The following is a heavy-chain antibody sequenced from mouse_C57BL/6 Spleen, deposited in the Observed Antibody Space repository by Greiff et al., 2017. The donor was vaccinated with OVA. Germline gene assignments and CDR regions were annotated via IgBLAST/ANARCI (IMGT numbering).Heavy chain of an antibody. CDR3: ARYRRDGYLYWYFDV. J-gene: IGHJ1*03. CDR2: ISYSGST. D-gene: IGHD2-3*01. Sequence: EVKLVESGPGLAKPSQTLPLTCSVTGYSITSDYWNWIRKFPGNKLEYMGYISYSGSTYYNPSLKSRISITRDTSKNQYYLQLNSVTTEDTATYYCARYRRDGYLYWYFDVWGTGTTVTVSS. V-gene: IGHV3-8*01. CDR1: GYSITSDY.